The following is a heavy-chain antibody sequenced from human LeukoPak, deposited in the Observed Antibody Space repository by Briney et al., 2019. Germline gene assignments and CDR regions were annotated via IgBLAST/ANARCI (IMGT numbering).Heavy chain of an antibody. Sequence: GGSLRLSCAASGFTFSTYAMNWVRQAPGKGLEWVSSIISSGTYIYYADSVKGRFTISRDNARNSLSLQMNSLRAEDTAVYYCARDGDILTGYYFDYWGQGTLVTVSS. V-gene: IGHV3-21*01. J-gene: IGHJ4*02. CDR1: GFTFSTYA. D-gene: IGHD3-9*01. CDR2: IISSGTYI. CDR3: ARDGDILTGYYFDY.